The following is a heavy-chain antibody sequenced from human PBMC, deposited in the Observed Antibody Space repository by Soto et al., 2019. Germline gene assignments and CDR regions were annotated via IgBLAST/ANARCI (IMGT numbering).Heavy chain of an antibody. CDR3: ASWGSYKKTYYYYYGMDV. J-gene: IGHJ6*02. D-gene: IGHD3-16*01. Sequence: GYLRLCCTASAFTLRDYYMSWIRQAPGKGLEWVSYISSSSSYTNYADSVKGRFTISRDNAKNSLYLQMNSLRAEDTAVYYCASWGSYKKTYYYYYGMDVWGQGT. CDR2: ISSSSSYT. V-gene: IGHV3-11*03. CDR1: AFTLRDYY.